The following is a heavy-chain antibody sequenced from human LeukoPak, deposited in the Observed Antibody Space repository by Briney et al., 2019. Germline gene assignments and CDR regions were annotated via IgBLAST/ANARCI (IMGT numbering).Heavy chain of an antibody. J-gene: IGHJ4*02. V-gene: IGHV3-66*01. Sequence: GGSLRLSCAASGFTFSSNYMSWVRQAPGKGLEWVSVIYSGGSTYYADSVKGRFTISRDNSKNTLYLQMNSLRAEDTAVYYCARGWYSGSYYDYWGQGTLVTVSS. CDR3: ARGWYSGSYYDY. D-gene: IGHD1-26*01. CDR1: GFTFSSNY. CDR2: IYSGGST.